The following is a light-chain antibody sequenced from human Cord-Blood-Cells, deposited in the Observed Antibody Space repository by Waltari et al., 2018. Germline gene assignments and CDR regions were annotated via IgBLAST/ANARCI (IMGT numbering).Light chain of an antibody. CDR2: RNN. CDR1: SSHSGRTT. Sequence: QSVLTQPPSASGTPGQRVTISCSGSSSHSGRTTVTWYQQLPGTAPKLLIYRNNQRPSGVPDRFSGSKSGTSASLAISGLQAEDEADYYCAAWDDSLNGWVFGGGTKLTVL. CDR3: AAWDDSLNGWV. V-gene: IGLV1-44*01. J-gene: IGLJ3*02.